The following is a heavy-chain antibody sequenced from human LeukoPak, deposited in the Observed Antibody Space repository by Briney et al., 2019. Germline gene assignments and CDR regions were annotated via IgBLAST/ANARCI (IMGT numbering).Heavy chain of an antibody. CDR2: VRFDGRET. V-gene: IGHV3-30*02. CDR3: ARDPGRVVPDY. CDR1: GFTFSRYD. D-gene: IGHD2-15*01. J-gene: IGHJ4*02. Sequence: GGSLGLSCVASGFTFSRYDMHWVRQAPGKGLEWLAFVRFDGRETFYADSVKGRFTISRDNAKNSLYLQMNSLRAEDTAVYYCARDPGRVVPDYWGQGTLVTVSS.